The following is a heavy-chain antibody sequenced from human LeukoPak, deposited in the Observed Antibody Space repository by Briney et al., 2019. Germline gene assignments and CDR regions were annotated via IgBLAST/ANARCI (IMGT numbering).Heavy chain of an antibody. Sequence: GGSLRLSCAASGFTFSNYVMSWVRQAPGKGLEWVSAISGGGGSTYYADSVKGRFTISRDNSKNTLYLQMNSLRAEDTAVYYCAKDLPRGDAFDIWGQGTMVTVSS. V-gene: IGHV3-23*01. CDR3: AKDLPRGDAFDI. J-gene: IGHJ3*02. CDR1: GFTFSNYV. CDR2: ISGGGGST.